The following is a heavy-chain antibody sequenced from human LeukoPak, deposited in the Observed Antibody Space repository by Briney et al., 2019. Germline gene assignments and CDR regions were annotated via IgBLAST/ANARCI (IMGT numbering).Heavy chain of an antibody. CDR3: AGGSYLFDY. CDR2: INHSGST. CDR1: GGSFSGYY. Sequence: SETLSLTCAVYGGSFSGYYWSWIRQPPGKGLEWVGEINHSGSTNYNPSLKSRATISVDTSKNQFSLKLSSVTAADTAVYYCAGGSYLFDYWGQGTLVTVSS. V-gene: IGHV4-34*01. J-gene: IGHJ4*02. D-gene: IGHD1-26*01.